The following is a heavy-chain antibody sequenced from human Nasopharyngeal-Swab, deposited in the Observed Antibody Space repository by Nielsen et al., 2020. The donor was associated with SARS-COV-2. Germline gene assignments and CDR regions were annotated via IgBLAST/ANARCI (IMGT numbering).Heavy chain of an antibody. J-gene: IGHJ4*02. CDR2: IYSSGST. V-gene: IGHV4-31*03. D-gene: IGHD3-3*01. CDR3: ARRGGVTIPFDY. Sequence: SETLSLTCTVSGGSISSGGYYWRWIRQHPGKGLEWIGYIYSSGSTYYNPSLKSRVTISVDTSKNQFSLKLSSVTAADTAVYYCARRGGVTIPFDYWGQGTLVTVSS. CDR1: GGSISSGGYY.